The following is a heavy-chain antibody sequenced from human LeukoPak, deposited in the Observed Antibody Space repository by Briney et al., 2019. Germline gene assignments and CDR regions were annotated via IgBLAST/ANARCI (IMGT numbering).Heavy chain of an antibody. V-gene: IGHV3-7*03. CDR2: IKQDGSER. Sequence: GGSLRLSCAASGFSFSSYWMNWVRQAPGKGLEWLANIKQDGSERNYVDSVKGRFTISRDNSKNTLYLQMNSLRAEDTAVYYCAKDSQIVYAQNWGQGTLVTVSS. CDR3: AKDSQIVYAQN. D-gene: IGHD2/OR15-2a*01. J-gene: IGHJ4*02. CDR1: GFSFSSYW.